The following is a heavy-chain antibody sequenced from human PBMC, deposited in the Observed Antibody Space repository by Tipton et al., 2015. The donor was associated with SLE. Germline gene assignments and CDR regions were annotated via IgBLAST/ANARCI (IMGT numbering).Heavy chain of an antibody. CDR1: GYTFTDYF. Sequence: QVQLVQSGPEVKKPGASLKVSCKASGYTFTDYFLHWVRQAPGQGLEWLGWVNPNDGGTYLSQKFQGRVTMTTDTSTNTAYMGLSRLRSDDTAVYYCAKWGRSYYGPWGQGALVTVSS. J-gene: IGHJ5*02. V-gene: IGHV1-2*02. CDR2: VNPNDGGT. D-gene: IGHD3-10*01. CDR3: AKWGRSYYGP.